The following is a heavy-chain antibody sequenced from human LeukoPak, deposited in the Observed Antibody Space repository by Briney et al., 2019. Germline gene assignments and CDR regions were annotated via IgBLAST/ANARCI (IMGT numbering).Heavy chain of an antibody. CDR1: GFTFSSYA. J-gene: IGHJ4*02. V-gene: IGHV3-30-3*01. Sequence: GGSLRLSCAASGFTFSSYAMHWVRQAPGKGLEWVAVISYDGSNKYYADSVKGRFTISRDNSKNTLYLQMNSPRAEDTAVYYCASSSKGDYWGQGTLVTVSS. D-gene: IGHD4-11*01. CDR2: ISYDGSNK. CDR3: ASSSKGDY.